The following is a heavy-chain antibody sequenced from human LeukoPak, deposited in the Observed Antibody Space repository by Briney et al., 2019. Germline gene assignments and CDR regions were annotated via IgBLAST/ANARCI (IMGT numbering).Heavy chain of an antibody. J-gene: IGHJ4*02. CDR1: GYTFTGYY. Sequence: ASVKVSCKSSGYTFTGYYMHWVRQAPGRGLEWMGWSNSNSGGTNYAQKFLGRVTMTRDMSISTAYMELSGLTSDDTAVYYCARGPRRNSSFYVWGQGTLVNVSS. V-gene: IGHV1-2*02. CDR3: ARGPRRNSSFYV. CDR2: SNSNSGGT. D-gene: IGHD6-19*01.